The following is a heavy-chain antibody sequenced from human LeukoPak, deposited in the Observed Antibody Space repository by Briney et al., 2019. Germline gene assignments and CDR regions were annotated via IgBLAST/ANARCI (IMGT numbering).Heavy chain of an antibody. CDR2: ISSSLTTI. Sequence: PGGSLRLSCAASGFTFSGYSMNWVRQAPGKGLEWVSYISSSLTTIYYADSVKGRFTISRDNAKNSLYLQMNSLRAEDTAVYYCARACPDDFAVAGLFDYWGQGTLVTVSS. D-gene: IGHD6-19*01. CDR1: GFTFSGYS. CDR3: ARACPDDFAVAGLFDY. J-gene: IGHJ4*02. V-gene: IGHV3-48*04.